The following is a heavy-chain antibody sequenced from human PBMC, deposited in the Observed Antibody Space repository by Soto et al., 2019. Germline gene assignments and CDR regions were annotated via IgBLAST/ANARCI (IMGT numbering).Heavy chain of an antibody. Sequence: ASVKVSCKVSGYTLTELSMHWVRQAPGKGLEWMGGFDPEDGETIYAQKFQGRVTMTEDTSTDTAYMELSSLRSEDTAVYYCAADLTFPCSGGSCYPNAFDIWGQGTMVTVSS. D-gene: IGHD2-15*01. J-gene: IGHJ3*02. CDR3: AADLTFPCSGGSCYPNAFDI. CDR1: GYTLTELS. V-gene: IGHV1-24*01. CDR2: FDPEDGET.